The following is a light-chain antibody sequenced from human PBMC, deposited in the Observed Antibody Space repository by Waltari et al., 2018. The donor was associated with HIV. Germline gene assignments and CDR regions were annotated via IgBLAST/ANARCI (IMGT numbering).Light chain of an antibody. V-gene: IGLV2-23*01. CDR2: DVS. Sequence: QSALTQPASVSGSPGQSITISCPGTSSDVGGSNYVAWYQQHPGKAPKLVIYDVSERPSGVSNRFSGSKSGNTASLTISGLQAEDEADYNCCSYAGSSTLLFGGGTKVTVL. CDR3: CSYAGSSTLL. J-gene: IGLJ2*01. CDR1: SSDVGGSNY.